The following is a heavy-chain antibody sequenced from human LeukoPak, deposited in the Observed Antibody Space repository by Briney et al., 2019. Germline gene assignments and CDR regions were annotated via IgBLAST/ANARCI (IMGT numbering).Heavy chain of an antibody. Sequence: SETLSLTCTVSGGSISSYYWSWIRQPPGKGLEWIGYIYYSGSTNYNPSLRSRVTISVDTSKNQFSLKLSSVTAADTAVYYCARHLWDAFDIWGQGTMVTVSS. CDR1: GGSISSYY. J-gene: IGHJ3*02. CDR3: ARHLWDAFDI. V-gene: IGHV4-59*08. D-gene: IGHD3-10*01. CDR2: IYYSGST.